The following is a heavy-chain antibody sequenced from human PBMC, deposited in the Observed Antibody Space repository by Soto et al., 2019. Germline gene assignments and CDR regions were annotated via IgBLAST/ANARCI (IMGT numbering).Heavy chain of an antibody. D-gene: IGHD2-15*01. V-gene: IGHV1-46*01. Sequence: EASVKVSYKASGYTLTTFFMHWVRQAPGQGLEWIGVINSVYPAGRSTTYAKKFKGRVTMTTDTSTSTVYMELSRLRSDETAVYYCAREAIVAGGPTGMHXWGQVTTVTVS. CDR3: AREAIVAGGPTGMHX. J-gene: IGHJ6*02. CDR2: INSVYPAGRST. CDR1: GYTLTTFF.